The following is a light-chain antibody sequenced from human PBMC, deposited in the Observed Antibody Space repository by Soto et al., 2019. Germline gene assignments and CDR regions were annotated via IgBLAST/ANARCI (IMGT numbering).Light chain of an antibody. V-gene: IGKV1-5*03. CDR3: HQYNSYSYT. CDR1: QSISSW. J-gene: IGKJ2*01. Sequence: DIHRTQWPSTLSASVGDRVTITCRASQSISSWLAWYQQKPGKAPKLLIYKASSLESGVPSRFSGSGSGTEFTLTISSLQPDDFATYYCHQYNSYSYTLGQGTKVDIK. CDR2: KAS.